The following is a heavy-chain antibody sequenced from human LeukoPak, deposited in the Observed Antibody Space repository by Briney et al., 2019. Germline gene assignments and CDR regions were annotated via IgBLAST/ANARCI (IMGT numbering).Heavy chain of an antibody. J-gene: IGHJ4*02. Sequence: GSLRLSCAASGFTFSSYAMSWVRQAPGKGLEWVSGISGSGGMTYYADSVKGRFTISRDNAKNSLYLQMNSLRAEDTAVYYCARDPPPILRRNYFDYWGQGTLVTVSS. CDR1: GFTFSSYA. CDR3: ARDPPPILRRNYFDY. V-gene: IGHV3-23*01. CDR2: ISGSGGMT. D-gene: IGHD2-15*01.